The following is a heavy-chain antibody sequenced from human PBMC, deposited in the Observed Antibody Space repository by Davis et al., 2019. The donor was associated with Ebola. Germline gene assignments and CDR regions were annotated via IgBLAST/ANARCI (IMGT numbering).Heavy chain of an antibody. D-gene: IGHD3-16*02. CDR3: ARDLGGVIVKGDAFDI. V-gene: IGHV1-3*01. CDR1: GYTFTSYA. Sequence: ASVKVSCKASGYTFTSYAMHWVRQAPGQRLEWMGWINAGNGNTKYSQKFQGRVTMTRDTSTSTAYMELSSLRSEDTAVYYCARDLGGVIVKGDAFDIWGQGTMVTVSS. CDR2: INAGNGNT. J-gene: IGHJ3*02.